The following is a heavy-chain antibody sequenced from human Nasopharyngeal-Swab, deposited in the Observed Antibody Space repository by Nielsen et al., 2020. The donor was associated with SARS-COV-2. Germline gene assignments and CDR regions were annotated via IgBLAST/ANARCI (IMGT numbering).Heavy chain of an antibody. CDR3: ARDPTPAVDSSSSLDYYYGMDV. Sequence: ASVKVSCKDSGYTFTGYYMHWVRQAPGQGLEWMGIINPSGGSTSYAQKLQGRVTMTRDTSTSTVYMELSSLRSEDTAVYYCARDPTPAVDSSSSLDYYYGMDVWGQGTTVTVSS. J-gene: IGHJ6*02. D-gene: IGHD6-6*01. CDR1: GYTFTGYY. V-gene: IGHV1-46*01. CDR2: INPSGGST.